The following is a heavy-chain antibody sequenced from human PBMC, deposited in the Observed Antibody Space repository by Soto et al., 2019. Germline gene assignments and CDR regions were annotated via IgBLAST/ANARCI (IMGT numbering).Heavy chain of an antibody. J-gene: IGHJ3*02. Sequence: GGSLRLSCAASGFTFSDYYMSWIRQAPGKGLEWVSYISSSGSTIYYADSVKGRFTISRDNAKNSLYLQMNSLRAEDTAVYYCARDTRHQWLLSRGDAFDIWGQGTMVTVSS. V-gene: IGHV3-11*01. D-gene: IGHD5-12*01. CDR3: ARDTRHQWLLSRGDAFDI. CDR1: GFTFSDYY. CDR2: ISSSGSTI.